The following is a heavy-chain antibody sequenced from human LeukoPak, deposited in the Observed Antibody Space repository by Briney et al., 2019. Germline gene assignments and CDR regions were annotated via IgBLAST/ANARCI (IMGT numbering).Heavy chain of an antibody. Sequence: ASVKVSCKASGGTFSSYAISWVRQAPGQGLEWMGWINPNSGGTNYAQKFQGRVTMTRDTSISTAYMELSRLRSDDTAVYYCASVNIVGAEFDPWGQGTLVTVSS. V-gene: IGHV1-2*02. CDR3: ASVNIVGAEFDP. CDR2: INPNSGGT. CDR1: GGTFSSYA. J-gene: IGHJ5*02. D-gene: IGHD1-26*01.